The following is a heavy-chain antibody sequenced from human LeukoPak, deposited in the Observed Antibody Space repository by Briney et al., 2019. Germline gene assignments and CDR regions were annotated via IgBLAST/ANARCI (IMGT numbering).Heavy chain of an antibody. V-gene: IGHV4-31*03. CDR3: ARDRRGVLFWDY. Sequence: SQTLSLTCTVSGGSVSSGNYYWSWIRQHPGKGLEWIGYISYSGNTYYNPSLKSRVTISVDTSKNQFSLKLSSVTAADTAVYYCARDRRGVLFWDYWGQGTLVTVSS. CDR1: GGSVSSGNYY. CDR2: ISYSGNT. J-gene: IGHJ4*02. D-gene: IGHD3-3*01.